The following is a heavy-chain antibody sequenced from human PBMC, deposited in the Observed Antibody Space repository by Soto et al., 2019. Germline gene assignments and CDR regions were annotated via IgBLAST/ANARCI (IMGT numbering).Heavy chain of an antibody. J-gene: IGHJ6*02. D-gene: IGHD6-19*01. Sequence: SQTLSLTCAISGDSVSSYSAAWNWIRQSPSRGLEWLGRTYYRSKWYNDYAVSVKSRITINPDTSKNQFSLQLNSVTPEDTAVYYCARGESSSGWYGGDYYYGMDVWGQGTTVTVSS. CDR2: TYYRSKWYN. CDR3: ARGESSSGWYGGDYYYGMDV. V-gene: IGHV6-1*01. CDR1: GDSVSSYSAA.